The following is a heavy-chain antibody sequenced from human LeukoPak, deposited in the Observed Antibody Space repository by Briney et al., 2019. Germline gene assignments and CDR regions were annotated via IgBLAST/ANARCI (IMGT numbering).Heavy chain of an antibody. J-gene: IGHJ3*02. CDR1: GFTFSSYA. V-gene: IGHV3-23*01. CDR2: ISGSGGST. D-gene: IGHD3-10*01. Sequence: PGGSLRLSCAASGFTFSSYAMSWVRQAPGKGLEWVSAISGSGGSTYYADSVKGRFTISRDNSKNTLYLQMNSLRAEDTAVYYCANPPAKITMVRGAEPEDIWGQGTMVTVSS. CDR3: ANPPAKITMVRGAEPEDI.